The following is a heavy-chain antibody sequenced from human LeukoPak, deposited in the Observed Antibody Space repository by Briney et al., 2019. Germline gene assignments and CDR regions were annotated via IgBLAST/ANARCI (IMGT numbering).Heavy chain of an antibody. CDR3: ARQEGVAATPNWFDP. CDR2: IYYSGTT. CDR1: GGSISSSSYY. Sequence: PSETLSLTCTVSGGSISSSSYYWGWIRQPPGKGLELIGTIYYSGTTYYNPSLKSRVTISVDTSKNQFSLKLTSVTAADTAMYYCARQEGVAATPNWFDPWGQGSLVTVSS. J-gene: IGHJ5*02. V-gene: IGHV4-39*01. D-gene: IGHD2-15*01.